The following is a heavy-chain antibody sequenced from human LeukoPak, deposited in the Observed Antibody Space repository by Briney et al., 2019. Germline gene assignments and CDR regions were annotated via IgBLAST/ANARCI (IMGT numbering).Heavy chain of an antibody. CDR1: GGSISSSSYY. J-gene: IGHJ6*03. D-gene: IGHD5-18*01. CDR2: IYYSGST. Sequence: SETLSLTCTVSGGSISSSSYYWGWIRQPPGKGLEWIGSIYYSGSTYYNPSLKSRVTISVDTSKNQFSLKLSSVTAADTAVYYCARELKGRGYDYGGHYHYYMDVWGTGTTVTVSS. CDR3: ARELKGRGYDYGGHYHYYMDV. V-gene: IGHV4-39*02.